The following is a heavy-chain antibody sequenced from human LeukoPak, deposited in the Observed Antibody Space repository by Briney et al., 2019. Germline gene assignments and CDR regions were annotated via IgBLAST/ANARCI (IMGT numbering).Heavy chain of an antibody. CDR1: GFTFSSYA. CDR3: ARDGAYCGGDCYSYYFDY. J-gene: IGHJ4*02. Sequence: GGSLRLSCAASGFTFSSYAMHWVRQAPGKGLEYVSAISSNGGSTYYANSVKGRFTISRDNSKNTLYLQMGSLRAEDMAVYYCARDGAYCGGDCYSYYFDYWGQGTLSPSPQ. D-gene: IGHD2-21*02. CDR2: ISSNGGST. V-gene: IGHV3-64*01.